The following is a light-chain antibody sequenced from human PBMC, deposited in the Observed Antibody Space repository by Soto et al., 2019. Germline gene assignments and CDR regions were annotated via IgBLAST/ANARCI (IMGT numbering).Light chain of an antibody. J-gene: IGKJ1*01. CDR3: LQVYSFPRT. CDR1: QSISSW. CDR2: DAS. V-gene: IGKV1-5*01. Sequence: DIQMTQSPSTLSASVGDRVTMTCRASQSISSWLAWYQQKPGKAPKLLIYDASSLESGVPSRFSGSGSGTEFILTINNLQPEDFASYFCLQVYSFPRTFGLGTKVDIK.